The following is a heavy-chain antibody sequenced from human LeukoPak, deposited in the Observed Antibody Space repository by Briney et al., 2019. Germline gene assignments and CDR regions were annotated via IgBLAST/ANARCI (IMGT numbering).Heavy chain of an antibody. Sequence: GGSLRLSCTASGSTFGDYAMTWVRQAPGKGLEWVGFIRSKIYGRTPEYAASVKGRFTISRDDSKGIAYLQMNSLKTEDTAVYYCTRDQTPYYWGQGTLVTVSS. CDR1: GSTFGDYA. V-gene: IGHV3-49*04. J-gene: IGHJ4*02. CDR3: TRDQTPYY. CDR2: IRSKIYGRTP.